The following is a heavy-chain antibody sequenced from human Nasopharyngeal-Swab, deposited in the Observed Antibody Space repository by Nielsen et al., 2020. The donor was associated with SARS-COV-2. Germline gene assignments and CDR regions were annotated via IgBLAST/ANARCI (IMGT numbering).Heavy chain of an antibody. V-gene: IGHV3-48*02. CDR2: ISSSSSTI. J-gene: IGHJ3*02. D-gene: IGHD3-3*01. Sequence: GGSLRLSCAASGFTFSSYSMNWVRQAPGKGLEWVSYISSSSSTIYYADSVKGRFTISRDNAKNSLYLQMNSLRDEDTAVYYCARDWESRITIFGVVIKRAFDIWGQGTMVTVSS. CDR3: ARDWESRITIFGVVIKRAFDI. CDR1: GFTFSSYS.